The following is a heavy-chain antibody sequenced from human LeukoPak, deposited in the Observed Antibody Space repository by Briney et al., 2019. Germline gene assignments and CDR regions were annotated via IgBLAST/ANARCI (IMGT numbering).Heavy chain of an antibody. CDR2: INSDGSST. J-gene: IGHJ4*02. V-gene: IGHV3-74*01. CDR3: VKDRTGTYTLDY. Sequence: GGSLRLSCAAPVFCFNSYWMHWIRQAPEKGLLWVSRINSDGSSTSYADYVKGRFTISRDNAKNTLYLQMSSPRAEDTAVYYCVKDRTGTYTLDYWGQGTLVTVSS. D-gene: IGHD3-10*01. CDR1: VFCFNSYW.